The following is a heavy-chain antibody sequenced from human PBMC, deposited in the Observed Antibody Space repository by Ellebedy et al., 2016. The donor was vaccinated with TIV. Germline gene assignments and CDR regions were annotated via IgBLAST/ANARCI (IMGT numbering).Heavy chain of an antibody. J-gene: IGHJ4*02. CDR2: ISSSSSYT. D-gene: IGHD3-3*01. CDR1: GFTFSDYY. CDR3: ARDLWSSLDY. V-gene: IGHV3-11*06. Sequence: GESLKISCAASGFTFSDYYMSWIRQAPGKGLEWVSYISSSSSYTNYADSVKGRFTISRDNAKNSLYLQMNSLRAEDTAVYYCARDLWSSLDYWGQGTLVTVSS.